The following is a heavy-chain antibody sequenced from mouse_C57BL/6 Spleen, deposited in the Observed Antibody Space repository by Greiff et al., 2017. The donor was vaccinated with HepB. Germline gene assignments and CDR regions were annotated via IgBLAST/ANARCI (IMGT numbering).Heavy chain of an antibody. V-gene: IGHV1-72*01. Sequence: VQLQQPGAELVKPGASVKLSCKASGYTFTSYWMHWVKQRPGRGLEWIGRIDPNSGGTKYNEKFKSKATLTVDKPSSTAYMQLRSLTSEDSAVYYCAEGDYYGRGYFDVWGTGTTVTVSS. CDR1: GYTFTSYW. J-gene: IGHJ1*03. D-gene: IGHD1-1*01. CDR3: AEGDYYGRGYFDV. CDR2: IDPNSGGT.